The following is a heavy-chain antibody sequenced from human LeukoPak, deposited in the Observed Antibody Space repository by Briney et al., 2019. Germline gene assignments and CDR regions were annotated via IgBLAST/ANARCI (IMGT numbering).Heavy chain of an antibody. V-gene: IGHV3-33*01. CDR1: GFTFSIYR. CDR3: VRQAGVS. D-gene: IGHD6-19*01. Sequence: GDSLRLSCAASGFTFSIYRMLCVRQAPGKGREWDEVIWNDGRNKYYADSVKGRFTITRDNSKNTLYLQMNSLRVEDTALYYCVRQAGVSWGQGTLVTVSS. J-gene: IGHJ5*02. CDR2: IWNDGRNK.